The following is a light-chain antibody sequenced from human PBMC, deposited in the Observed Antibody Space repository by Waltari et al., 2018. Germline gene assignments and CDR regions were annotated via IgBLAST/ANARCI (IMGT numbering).Light chain of an antibody. CDR2: DIS. V-gene: IGKV3-20*01. CDR3: QKYERLPAT. CDR1: QSIGRS. Sequence: EIVLTQSPGTLSLSLGDRDTLSCRASQSIGRSVVWYQQRPGQAPRLLIYDISLRATVIPDRVSGSGYGTDFSLTISRLEPEDFAVYYCQKYERLPATFGQGTTVEIK. J-gene: IGKJ1*01.